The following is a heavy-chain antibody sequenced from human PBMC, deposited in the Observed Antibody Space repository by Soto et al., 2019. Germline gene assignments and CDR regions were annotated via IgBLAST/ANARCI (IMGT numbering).Heavy chain of an antibody. V-gene: IGHV1-18*01. J-gene: IGHJ4*02. CDR2: ISAYNGNT. CDR1: GYTFTSYG. D-gene: IGHD2-15*01. CDR3: ARVWPHCSGGSCYSDY. Sequence: GASVKVSCKASGYTFTSYGISWVRQAPGQGLEWMGWISAYNGNTNYAQKLQGRVTMTTDTSTSTAYMELRSLRSDDTAVYYCARVWPHCSGGSCYSDYWGQGTLVTVSS.